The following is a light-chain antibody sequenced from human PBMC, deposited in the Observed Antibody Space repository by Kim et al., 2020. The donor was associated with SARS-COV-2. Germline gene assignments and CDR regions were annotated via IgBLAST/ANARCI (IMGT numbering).Light chain of an antibody. CDR3: ETWDSNFWV. J-gene: IGLJ3*02. Sequence: QPVLTQSSSASASLGSSVKLTCTLSSGHSSYIIAWHQQQPGKDPRYLMKLEGSGSYNKGSGVPDRFSGSSSGADRYLTISNLHSEDEADYYCETWDSNFWVFGEGTQLTVL. CDR1: SGHSSYI. CDR2: LEGSGSY. V-gene: IGLV4-60*03.